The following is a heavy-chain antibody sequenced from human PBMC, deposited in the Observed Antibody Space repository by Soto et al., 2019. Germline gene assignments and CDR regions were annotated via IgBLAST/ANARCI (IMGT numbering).Heavy chain of an antibody. V-gene: IGHV1-3*01. CDR2: INAGNGNT. D-gene: IGHD3-22*01. J-gene: IGHJ3*02. CDR1: GYTFTSYA. Sequence: WASVKVSCKASGYTFTSYAMHWVRQAPGQRLEWMGWINAGNGNTKYSQKFQGRVTITRDTSASTAYMELSSLRSEDTAVYYCARDPNSKYYYDSSGTFDIWGQGTMVTVSS. CDR3: ARDPNSKYYYDSSGTFDI.